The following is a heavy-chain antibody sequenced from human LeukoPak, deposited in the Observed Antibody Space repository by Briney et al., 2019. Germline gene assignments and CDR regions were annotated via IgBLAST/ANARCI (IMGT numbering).Heavy chain of an antibody. D-gene: IGHD3-22*01. V-gene: IGHV1-18*01. CDR3: AREGAFYYYDSSGYFDDY. CDR1: GYTFTSYG. J-gene: IGHJ4*02. Sequence: ASVKVSCKASGYTFTSYGISWLRQAPGQGLEWMGWISAYNGNTNYAQKLQGRVTMSTDTSTSTAYMELRSLRSDDTAVYYCAREGAFYYYDSSGYFDDYWGQGTLVTVSS. CDR2: ISAYNGNT.